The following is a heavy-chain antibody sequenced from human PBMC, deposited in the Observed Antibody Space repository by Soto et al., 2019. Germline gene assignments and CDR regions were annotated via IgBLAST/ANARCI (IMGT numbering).Heavy chain of an antibody. CDR2: IIPIFGTA. Sequence: QVQLVQSGAEVKKPGSSVKVSCKASGGTFSRYAISWVRQAPGQGLEWMGGIIPIFGTANYAQKFQGRVTITADESTSTAYMELSSLRSEDMAVYYCASGKGHPTRNWFDPWGQGTLVTVSS. CDR1: GGTFSRYA. J-gene: IGHJ5*02. CDR3: ASGKGHPTRNWFDP. V-gene: IGHV1-69*12. D-gene: IGHD6-6*01.